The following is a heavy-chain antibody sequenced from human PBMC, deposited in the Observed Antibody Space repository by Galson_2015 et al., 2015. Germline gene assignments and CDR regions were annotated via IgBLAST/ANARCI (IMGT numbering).Heavy chain of an antibody. D-gene: IGHD3-22*01. CDR2: ISGSGGSI. CDR1: GFTFSSYG. V-gene: IGHV3-23*01. CDR3: ATDYYDSSGYGYWCFDL. J-gene: IGHJ2*01. Sequence: SLRLSCAASGFTFSSYGMSWVRQAPGKGLEWVSDISGSGGSIYYADSVKGRFTISRDNSKNTLYLQMNSLRAEDTAVYYCATDYYDSSGYGYWCFDLWGRGTLVTVSS.